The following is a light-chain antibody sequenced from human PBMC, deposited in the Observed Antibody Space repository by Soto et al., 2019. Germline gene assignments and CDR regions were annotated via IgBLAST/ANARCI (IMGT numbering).Light chain of an antibody. Sequence: IQMTQSPSSLSASVGDRVTIACRASQDITNDLGWYQQRPGKAPRLLIYAASNLQSGVPSRFSGSGSGTDFTLTISSLQPEDFETYYCLQDNNYPRTFGQGTKVEGK. V-gene: IGKV1-6*01. CDR3: LQDNNYPRT. CDR2: AAS. CDR1: QDITND. J-gene: IGKJ1*01.